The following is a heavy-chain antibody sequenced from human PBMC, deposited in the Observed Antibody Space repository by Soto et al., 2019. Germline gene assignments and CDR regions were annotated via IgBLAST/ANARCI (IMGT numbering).Heavy chain of an antibody. CDR1: GVTLNSRS. Sequence: GASVEASWKECGVTLNSRSMSWVRQAPRQGLEWMGGIIPIFGTANYAQKFQGRVTMPTDTSTRTDYMELSSLRSEDTAVYYCAREITADAFDIWGQGTMVTDSS. J-gene: IGHJ3*02. CDR2: IIPIFGTA. V-gene: IGHV1-69*05. D-gene: IGHD1-20*01. CDR3: AREITADAFDI.